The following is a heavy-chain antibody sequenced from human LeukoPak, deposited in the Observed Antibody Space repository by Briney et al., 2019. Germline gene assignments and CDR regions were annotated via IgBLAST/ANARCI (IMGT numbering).Heavy chain of an antibody. CDR3: ARWGGSVLWSFDI. D-gene: IGHD3-16*01. J-gene: IGHJ4*02. CDR2: VHHSGDA. V-gene: IGHV4-59*01. CDR1: FGSITSYH. Sequence: PSETLSLTCTVPFGSITSYHWNWIRQSPEKGLEWIGDVHHSGDAYYNPSLRSRITMSVDTSKSQFSLRLTSVTAADTAVYYCARWGGSVLWSFDIWGQGTLVTVSS.